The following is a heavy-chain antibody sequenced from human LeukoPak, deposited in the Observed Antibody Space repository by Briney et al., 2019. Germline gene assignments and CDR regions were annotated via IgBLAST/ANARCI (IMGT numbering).Heavy chain of an antibody. V-gene: IGHV1-2*02. CDR1: GYTFTGYY. J-gene: IGHJ4*02. D-gene: IGHD4-23*01. CDR3: ARTYYGGNSFFDY. Sequence: ASVKVSCKASGYTFTGYYMHWVRQAPGQGLEWMGWINPNSGGTNYAQKFQGRVTMTRDTSISTAYMELSRLRSDDTAVYYCARTYYGGNSFFDYWGPGTLVTVSS. CDR2: INPNSGGT.